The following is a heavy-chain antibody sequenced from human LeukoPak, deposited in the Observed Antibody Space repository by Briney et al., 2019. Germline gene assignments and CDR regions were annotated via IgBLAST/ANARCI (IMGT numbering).Heavy chain of an antibody. CDR1: GSTVTSNY. Sequence: GGSLRLSCAASGSTVTSNYMGWVRQAPGKGLDWVSVFYSGSSVYYAESVKGRFTISRDSSKNTLHLQMNSLTAEDPAVYYCARGSSLAAVARGFDYWGQGTLVTVSS. CDR3: ARGSSLAAVARGFDY. V-gene: IGHV3-66*02. CDR2: FYSGSSV. D-gene: IGHD6-19*01. J-gene: IGHJ4*02.